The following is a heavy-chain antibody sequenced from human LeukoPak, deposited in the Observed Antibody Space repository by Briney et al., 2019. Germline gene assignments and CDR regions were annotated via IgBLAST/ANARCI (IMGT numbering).Heavy chain of an antibody. Sequence: PSETLSLTRTVSGGSISSYYWSWIRQPAGKGLEWIWRIYTSGSTNYNPSLNSRVTMSVDTSKNQFSLKLSSVTAADTAVYYCARDREAVANWGYDWFDPWGQGTLVTVSS. J-gene: IGHJ5*02. CDR3: ARDREAVANWGYDWFDP. V-gene: IGHV4-4*07. CDR2: IYTSGST. CDR1: GGSISSYY. D-gene: IGHD7-27*01.